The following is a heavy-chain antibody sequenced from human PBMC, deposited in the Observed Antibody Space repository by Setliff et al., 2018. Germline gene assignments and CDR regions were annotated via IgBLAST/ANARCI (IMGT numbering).Heavy chain of an antibody. CDR2: INPNSGGT. CDR3: ARVGSLAPLYYGNY. V-gene: IGHV1-2*02. CDR1: GYTFTGYY. J-gene: IGHJ4*02. Sequence: ASVKVSCKASGYTFTGYYFHWVRQAPGQGLEWMGIINPNSGGTNYAPKFQGRVTMTRDTSISTAYMELSRLRSDDTAVYYCARVGSLAPLYYGNYWGQGTLVTVSS. D-gene: IGHD3-10*01.